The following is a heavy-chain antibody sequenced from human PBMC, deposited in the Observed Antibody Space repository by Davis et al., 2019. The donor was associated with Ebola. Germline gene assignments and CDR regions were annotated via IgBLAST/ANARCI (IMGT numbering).Heavy chain of an antibody. CDR2: IYYSGST. CDR3: ARDGWYYDSSGYYRDAFDI. V-gene: IGHV4-39*07. Sequence: MPSETLSLTCTVSGGSISSSSYYWGWIRQPPGKGLEWIGSIYYSGSTYYNPSLKSRVTISVDTSKNQFSLKLSSVTAADTAVYYCARDGWYYDSSGYYRDAFDIWGQGTMVTVSS. D-gene: IGHD3-22*01. J-gene: IGHJ3*02. CDR1: GGSISSSSYY.